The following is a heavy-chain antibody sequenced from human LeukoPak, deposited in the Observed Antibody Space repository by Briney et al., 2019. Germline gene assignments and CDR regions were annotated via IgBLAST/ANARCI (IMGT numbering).Heavy chain of an antibody. D-gene: IGHD3-10*01. CDR2: IRSKAYGGTT. J-gene: IGHJ6*02. CDR1: GFTFGDYA. V-gene: IGHV3-49*03. CDR3: TRDRAVRGVIINYYYYYGMDV. Sequence: PGGSLRLSCTASGFTFGDYAMSWFRQAPGKGLEWVGFIRSKAYGGTTEYAASVKGRFTISRDDSESIAYLQMNSLKTEDTAVYYCTRDRAVRGVIINYYYYYGMDVWGQGTTVTVSS.